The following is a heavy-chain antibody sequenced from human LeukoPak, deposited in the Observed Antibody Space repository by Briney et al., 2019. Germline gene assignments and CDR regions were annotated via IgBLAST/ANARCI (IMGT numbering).Heavy chain of an antibody. CDR2: ISSSGSTI. D-gene: IGHD5-18*01. J-gene: IGHJ4*02. V-gene: IGHV3-11*01. CDR1: GDPISDYC. CDR3: AREGTVDTAMVTDY. Sequence: LSLTCTVSGDPISDYCWTWIRQPAGKGLEWVSYISSSGSTIYYADSVKGRFTISRDNAKNSLYLQMNSLRAEDTAVYYCAREGTVDTAMVTDYWGQGTLVTVSS.